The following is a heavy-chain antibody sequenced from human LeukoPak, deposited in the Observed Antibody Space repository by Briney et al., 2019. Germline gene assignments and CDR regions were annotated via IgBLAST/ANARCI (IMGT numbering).Heavy chain of an antibody. V-gene: IGHV4-4*07. J-gene: IGHJ6*02. Sequence: PSETLSLTCTVSGGSISSYYWSWIRQPAGRGLEWIGRIYTSGSTNYNPSLESRVTMSVDTSKNQFSLKLSSVTAADTAVYYCARDYKYYGSGSNYYHGMDVWGLGTTVTVSS. CDR2: IYTSGST. CDR1: GGSISSYY. CDR3: ARDYKYYGSGSNYYHGMDV. D-gene: IGHD3-10*01.